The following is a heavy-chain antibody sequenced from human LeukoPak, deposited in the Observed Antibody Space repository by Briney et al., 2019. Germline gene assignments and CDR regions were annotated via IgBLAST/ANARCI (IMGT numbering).Heavy chain of an antibody. Sequence: PGGSLRLSCAASGFTFSSYAMSWVRQVPGKGLEWVSAISGTGAGTYYADSVKGRFTISRDNSKNTLYLQMNSLRAEDTAVYFCARRPVAGTGYFDYWGQGALVTVSS. J-gene: IGHJ4*02. D-gene: IGHD6-19*01. V-gene: IGHV3-23*01. CDR2: ISGTGAGT. CDR1: GFTFSSYA. CDR3: ARRPVAGTGYFDY.